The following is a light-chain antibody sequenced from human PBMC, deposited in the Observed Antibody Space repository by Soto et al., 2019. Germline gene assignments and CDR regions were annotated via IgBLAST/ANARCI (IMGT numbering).Light chain of an antibody. CDR3: SSYTSSSTLEV. Sequence: QSALTQPASVSGSPGQSSTISCTGTSIEVGGYNYVSWNQQQPGKAPKLMIYDVSNRPSGVSNRFSGSKSGNTASLTISGLQAEDEADYYCSSYTSSSTLEVFGTGTKVTVL. J-gene: IGLJ1*01. V-gene: IGLV2-14*01. CDR2: DVS. CDR1: SIEVGGYNY.